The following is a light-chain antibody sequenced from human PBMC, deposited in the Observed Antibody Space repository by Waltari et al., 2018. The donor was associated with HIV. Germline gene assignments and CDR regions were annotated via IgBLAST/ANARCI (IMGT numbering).Light chain of an antibody. J-gene: IGLJ2*01. CDR3: QSHDSSNHVV. Sequence: NFMLTQHPSVSESPGKTVTLSCTRSSGSLASNYLQCYQQRPGSSPTTVIYEDNRRPSGVPDRFSGSIDSSSNSASLTISGLETEDEADYYCQSHDSSNHVVFGGGTKLTVL. V-gene: IGLV6-57*01. CDR2: EDN. CDR1: SGSLASNY.